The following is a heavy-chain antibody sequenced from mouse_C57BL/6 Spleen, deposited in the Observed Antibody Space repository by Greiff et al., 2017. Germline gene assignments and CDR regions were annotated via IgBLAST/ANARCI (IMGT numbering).Heavy chain of an antibody. D-gene: IGHD1-1*01. J-gene: IGHJ4*01. Sequence: EVQLQQSGPELVKPGASVKISCKASGYTFTDYYMNWVKQSHGQSLEWIGDINPNNGGTSYTQKFKGKATLTVDKSSSTAYMELRSLTSEDSAVYYCARTITTVVAHYAMDYWGQGTSVTVSS. V-gene: IGHV1-26*01. CDR1: GYTFTDYY. CDR2: INPNNGGT. CDR3: ARTITTVVAHYAMDY.